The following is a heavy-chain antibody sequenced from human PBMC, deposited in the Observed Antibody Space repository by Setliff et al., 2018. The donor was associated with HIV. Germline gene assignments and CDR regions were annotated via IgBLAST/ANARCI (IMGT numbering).Heavy chain of an antibody. D-gene: IGHD4-17*01. V-gene: IGHV4-59*08. J-gene: IGHJ6*03. CDR2: ISYSGTT. Sequence: AETLSLTCTVSGGSISSYYWSWIRQPPGKGLEWIGYISYSGTTNYNPSLKSRVTISIATSKNQFSLRLTSVAAADTASYYCVRASHMTPGNLLHSTGPYYSYSMDVWGRGTTVTVS. CDR1: GGSISSYY. CDR3: VRASHMTPGNLLHSTGPYYSYSMDV.